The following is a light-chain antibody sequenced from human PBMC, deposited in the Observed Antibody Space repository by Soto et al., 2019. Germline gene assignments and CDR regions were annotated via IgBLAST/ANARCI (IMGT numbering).Light chain of an antibody. Sequence: QSALTQPASVSGSPGQPITISCTGTSSDVGSYNLVSWYQQHPGKAPKLMIYEVSKRPSGVSNRFSGSKSGNTASLTISGLQAEDEADYYCCSYAGSSTLVFGGGTKRTVL. CDR2: EVS. CDR3: CSYAGSSTLV. V-gene: IGLV2-23*02. J-gene: IGLJ3*02. CDR1: SSDVGSYNL.